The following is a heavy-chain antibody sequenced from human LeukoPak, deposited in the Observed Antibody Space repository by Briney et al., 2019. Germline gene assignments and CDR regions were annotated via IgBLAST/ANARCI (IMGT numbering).Heavy chain of an antibody. CDR2: INHSGST. D-gene: IGHD3-10*01. CDR1: GGSFSGYY. J-gene: IGHJ6*04. Sequence: SETLSLTCAVYGGSFSGYYWSWIRQPPGKGLEWIGEINHSGSTNYNPSLKSRVTISVDTSKNQFSLKLSSVTAADTAVYYCARGGGDYYGSGSYYLLDVWGKGTTVTISS. CDR3: ARGGGDYYGSGSYYLLDV. V-gene: IGHV4-34*01.